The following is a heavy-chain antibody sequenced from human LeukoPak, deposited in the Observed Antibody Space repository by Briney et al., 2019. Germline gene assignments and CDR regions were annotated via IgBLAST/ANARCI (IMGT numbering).Heavy chain of an antibody. D-gene: IGHD6-19*01. J-gene: IGHJ4*02. V-gene: IGHV3-21*01. CDR3: ARDRYSSGWQGGFDY. CDR1: GFTFSSYS. CDR2: ISSSSSYI. Sequence: GGSLRLSCAASGFTFSSYSMNWVRQAPGRGLEWVSSISSSSSYIYYADSVKGRFTISRDNAKNSLYLQMNSLRAEDTAAYYCARDRYSSGWQGGFDYWGQGTLVTVSS.